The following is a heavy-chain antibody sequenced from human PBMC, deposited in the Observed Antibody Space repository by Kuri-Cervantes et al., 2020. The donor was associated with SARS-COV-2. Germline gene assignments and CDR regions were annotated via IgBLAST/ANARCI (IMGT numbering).Heavy chain of an antibody. J-gene: IGHJ5*02. Sequence: SQTLSLTCAVYGGSFSGYYWSWIRQPPGKGLEWIGEINHSGSTNYNPSLKSRVTISVDTSKNQFSLKLSSVTAADTAVHYCARDRSRAYYYDSSGFGAWGQGTLVTVSS. CDR2: INHSGST. CDR1: GGSFSGYY. D-gene: IGHD3-22*01. CDR3: ARDRSRAYYYDSSGFGA. V-gene: IGHV4-34*01.